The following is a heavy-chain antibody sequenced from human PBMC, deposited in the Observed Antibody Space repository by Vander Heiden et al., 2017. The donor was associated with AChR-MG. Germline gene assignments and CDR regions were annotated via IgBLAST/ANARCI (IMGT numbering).Heavy chain of an antibody. CDR1: GFTFSSYA. Sequence: QVQLVESGGGVVQPGRSLRLHCAASGFTFSSYAMHWVRQAPGKGLEWVAVISYDGSNKYYADSVKGRFTISRDNSKNTLYLQMNSLRAEDTAVYYCARDGEGATPISYWGQGTLVTVSS. CDR3: ARDGEGATPISY. D-gene: IGHD1-26*01. V-gene: IGHV3-30-3*01. J-gene: IGHJ4*02. CDR2: ISYDGSNK.